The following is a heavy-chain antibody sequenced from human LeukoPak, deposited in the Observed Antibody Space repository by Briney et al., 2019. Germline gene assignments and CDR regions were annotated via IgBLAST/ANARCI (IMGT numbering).Heavy chain of an antibody. J-gene: IGHJ2*01. D-gene: IGHD6-19*01. CDR2: IIPMFDVP. CDR3: ARSGSSGWYHFDL. Sequence: SVKVSCKASGGTFSSYAISWVRQAPGQGLEWMGRIIPMFDVPNYAQKFQGRVRITADKSTSTAYMEVSSLTSEDTAVYYCARSGSSGWYHFDLWGRGTLVTVSS. CDR1: GGTFSSYA. V-gene: IGHV1-69*04.